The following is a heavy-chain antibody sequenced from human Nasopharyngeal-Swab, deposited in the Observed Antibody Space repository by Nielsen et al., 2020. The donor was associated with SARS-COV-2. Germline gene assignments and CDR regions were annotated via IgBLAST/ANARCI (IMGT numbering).Heavy chain of an antibody. V-gene: IGHV3-13*01. Sequence: GGSLGLSGAASGFTFSSYDMHWVRQATGKGLEWVSAIGTAGDTYYPGSVKGRFTISRENAKNSLYLQMNSLRAGDTAVYYCARSRTAMTSPYYYYGMDVWGQGTTVTVSS. J-gene: IGHJ6*02. D-gene: IGHD5-18*01. CDR3: ARSRTAMTSPYYYYGMDV. CDR2: IGTAGDT. CDR1: GFTFSSYD.